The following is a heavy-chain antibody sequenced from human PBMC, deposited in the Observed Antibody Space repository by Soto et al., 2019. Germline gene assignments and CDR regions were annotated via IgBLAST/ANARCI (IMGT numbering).Heavy chain of an antibody. CDR3: AGGDYYHSSGYYFYYYTMDV. CDR2: VYYGGST. Sequence: SETLSLTCAVSGGSISSSHFYWGWIRQPPGKGLEWIGNVYYGGSTYYNPSLKSRVTISVETSKSQFSLKLSSVTAADTAVYYCAGGDYYHSSGYYFYYYTMDVWGQGTTVTVSS. CDR1: GGSISSSHFY. V-gene: IGHV4-39*01. J-gene: IGHJ6*02. D-gene: IGHD3-22*01.